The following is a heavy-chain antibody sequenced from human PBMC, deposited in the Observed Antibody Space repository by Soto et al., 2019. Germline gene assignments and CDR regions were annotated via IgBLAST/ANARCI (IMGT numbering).Heavy chain of an antibody. V-gene: IGHV3-23*01. D-gene: IGHD2-2*01. Sequence: GGSLRLSCAASGFTFSTYAMTRVRQAPGKGLAWLSSISGSGSTYYADSVKGRFTISRDNSKNTLYLQMNSLRAEDTAVYYCAKDALVVPAAMVDYWGQGTLVTVSS. CDR3: AKDALVVPAAMVDY. CDR2: ISGSGST. J-gene: IGHJ4*02. CDR1: GFTFSTYA.